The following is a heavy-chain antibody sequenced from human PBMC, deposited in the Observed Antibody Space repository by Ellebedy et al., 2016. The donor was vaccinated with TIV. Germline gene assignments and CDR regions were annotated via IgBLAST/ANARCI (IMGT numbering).Heavy chain of an antibody. D-gene: IGHD6-19*01. V-gene: IGHV1-8*01. Sequence: AASVKVSCKASGYTFTSYDINWVRQATGQGLEWMGWMNPNSGNTGYAQKFQGRVTMTRNTSISTAYMELSSLRSEDTAVYYCARGGGTPSSSGWYSDYWGQGTLVTVSS. CDR2: MNPNSGNT. CDR1: GYTFTSYD. CDR3: ARGGGTPSSSGWYSDY. J-gene: IGHJ4*02.